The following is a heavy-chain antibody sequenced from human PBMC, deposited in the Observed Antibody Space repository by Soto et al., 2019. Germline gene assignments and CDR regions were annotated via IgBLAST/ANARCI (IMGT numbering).Heavy chain of an antibody. J-gene: IGHJ5*02. CDR2: INAGNGNT. CDR3: ARASMSYSSSWYDWFDP. Sequence: ASVKVSCKASGYTFTSYAMHWVRQAPGQRLEWMGWINAGNGNTKYSQKFQGRVTITRDTSASTAYMELSSLRSEDTAVYYCARASMSYSSSWYDWFDPWGQGTLVTVS. V-gene: IGHV1-3*01. D-gene: IGHD6-13*01. CDR1: GYTFTSYA.